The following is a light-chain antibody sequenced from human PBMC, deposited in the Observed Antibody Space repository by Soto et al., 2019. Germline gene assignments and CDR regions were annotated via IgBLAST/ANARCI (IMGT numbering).Light chain of an antibody. Sequence: DIQMTQSPSSLSASVGDRVTITCRASQTISNYLNWYQQKPGKAPKLLIYTASSLQSGVPSRFSGSGSGTDFTLTISGLQPEDFANYVCQQGSSTPVTFGHGTKVDFK. V-gene: IGKV1-39*01. CDR1: QTISNY. CDR2: TAS. CDR3: QQGSSTPVT. J-gene: IGKJ3*01.